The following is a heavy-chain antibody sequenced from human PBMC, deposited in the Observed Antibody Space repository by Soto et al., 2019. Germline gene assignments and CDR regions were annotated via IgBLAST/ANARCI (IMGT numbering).Heavy chain of an antibody. CDR1: RDSVSRNSAA. V-gene: IGHV6-1*01. CDR2: TNYRSKWYH. J-gene: IGHJ6*01. CDR3: ARDVRRVRVTTYYYGGKDF. Sequence: SQTLPLTCAISRDSVSRNSAAWNWIRQSPSRGLEWLGRTNYRSKWYHDYAVSVKSRITINPDTSKNQFSLQLNSLTPEATAVYYCARDVRRVRVTTYYYGGKDFWGRGTTAAVSS. D-gene: IGHD3-22*01.